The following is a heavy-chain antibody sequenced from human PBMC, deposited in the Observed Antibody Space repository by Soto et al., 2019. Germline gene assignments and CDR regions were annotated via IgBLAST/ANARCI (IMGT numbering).Heavy chain of an antibody. J-gene: IGHJ4*02. CDR2: ISNSGST. D-gene: IGHD5-18*01. CDR3: ATESGSTYGYFDH. V-gene: IGHV4-30-4*01. CDR1: GGSVTSDEDY. Sequence: PSETLSLTCTVSGGSVTSDEDYWTWIRQSPGKGLEWIGYISNSGSTSYNPSLKTRLSMSVDRSKNQFTLRLTSVTAADTAVYFCATESGSTYGYFDHWGQGTQVTV.